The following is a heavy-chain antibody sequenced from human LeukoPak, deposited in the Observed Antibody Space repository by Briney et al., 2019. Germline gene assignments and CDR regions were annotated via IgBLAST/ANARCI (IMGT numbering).Heavy chain of an antibody. V-gene: IGHV4-39*01. CDR1: GGSISSSSYY. Sequence: NPSETLSLTCTVSGGSISSSSYYWGWIRQPPGKGLEWIGSIYYSGSTYYNPSLKSRVTISVDTSKNQFSLKLSSVTAADTAVYYCARNIAVAGRGDYMDVWGKGTTVTISS. CDR2: IYYSGST. J-gene: IGHJ6*03. D-gene: IGHD6-19*01. CDR3: ARNIAVAGRGDYMDV.